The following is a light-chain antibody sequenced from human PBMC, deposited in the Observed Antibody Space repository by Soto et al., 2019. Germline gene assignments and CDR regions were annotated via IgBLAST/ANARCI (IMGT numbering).Light chain of an antibody. Sequence: QSALTQPASVSGSPGQSITISCTGTSSDIDDYDFVSWYQQHPGKAPKLIIYDVNTRPSGVSDRFSGSKSANTASLTISWLQAEDEADYYYSSHTGSITWVFGGGTKLTVL. CDR1: SSDIDDYDF. CDR3: SSHTGSITWV. J-gene: IGLJ3*02. V-gene: IGLV2-14*03. CDR2: DVN.